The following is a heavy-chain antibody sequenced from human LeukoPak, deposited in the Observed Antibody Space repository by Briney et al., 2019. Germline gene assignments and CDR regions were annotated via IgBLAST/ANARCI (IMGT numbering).Heavy chain of an antibody. CDR2: SSSSSSYI. Sequence: PGGSLRLSCAASGFTFSSYSMNWVRQAPGKGLEWVSSSSSSSSYIYYADSVKGRFTISRDNAKNSLYLQMNSLRAEDTAVYYCARDGNLYCSSTSCYTWADDAFDIWGQGTMVTVSS. J-gene: IGHJ3*02. D-gene: IGHD2-2*02. CDR1: GFTFSSYS. CDR3: ARDGNLYCSSTSCYTWADDAFDI. V-gene: IGHV3-21*01.